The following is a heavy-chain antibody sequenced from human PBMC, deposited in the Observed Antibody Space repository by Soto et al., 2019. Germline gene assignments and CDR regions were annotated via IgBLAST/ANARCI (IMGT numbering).Heavy chain of an antibody. D-gene: IGHD3-10*01. CDR2: ISDSGDST. V-gene: IGHV3-23*01. CDR3: AEISRGFGSRCTWGSFCS. CDR1: GFTFSMYA. Sequence: EVQLLESGGGLVQPGGSLRLSCAASGFTFSMYAMTWVRQAPGKGLEWVSGISDSGDSTYYADSVKGRLTISRDNSNNALHLQMNSLRAEDTAVYYCAEISRGFGSRCTWGSFCSLGQGVLVTVSS. J-gene: IGHJ5*02.